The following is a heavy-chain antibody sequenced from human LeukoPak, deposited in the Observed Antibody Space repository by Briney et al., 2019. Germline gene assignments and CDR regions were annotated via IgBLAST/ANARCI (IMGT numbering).Heavy chain of an antibody. V-gene: IGHV3-23*01. CDR2: ISGSVGDIT. Sequence: GALPLSCAASGFPFSNSGMSWVRQAPGKGLEGVSSISGSVGDITNYADSVKGRFTISRDNSRNTLYLQMNSLRAEDTAVYYCAKERGGRTRSPEDYWGQGTLVTVSS. CDR1: GFPFSNSG. J-gene: IGHJ4*02. CDR3: AKERGGRTRSPEDY. D-gene: IGHD1-14*01.